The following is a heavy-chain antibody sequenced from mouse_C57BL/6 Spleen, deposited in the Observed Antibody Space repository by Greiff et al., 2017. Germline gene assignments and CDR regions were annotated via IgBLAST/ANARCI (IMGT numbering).Heavy chain of an antibody. J-gene: IGHJ1*03. Sequence: VQLQESGAELVKPGASVKISCKASGYAFSSYWMNWVKQRPGKGLEWIGQIYPGDGDTNYNGKFKGKATLTADKSSSTAYMQLSSLTSEDSAVYFCARRGYGSSYEYFDVWGTGTTVTVSS. CDR3: ARRGYGSSYEYFDV. CDR2: IYPGDGDT. V-gene: IGHV1-80*01. CDR1: GYAFSSYW. D-gene: IGHD1-1*01.